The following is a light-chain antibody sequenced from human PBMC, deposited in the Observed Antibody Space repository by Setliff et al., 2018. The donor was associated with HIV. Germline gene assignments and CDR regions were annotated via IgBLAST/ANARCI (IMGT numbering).Light chain of an antibody. Sequence: QSALAQPASVSGSPGQSITISCTGGDDNIANYESVSWYQQHPGEVPKLIIYEVAERPSGISDRFSGSKSGNTASLTISGLQTEDEAHYYCCSYAGTPYVFGTGTKVTVL. CDR2: EVA. CDR1: DDNIANYES. CDR3: CSYAGTPYV. J-gene: IGLJ1*01. V-gene: IGLV2-23*02.